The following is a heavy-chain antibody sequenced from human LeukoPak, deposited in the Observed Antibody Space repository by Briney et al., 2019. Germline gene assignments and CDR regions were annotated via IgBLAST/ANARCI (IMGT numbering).Heavy chain of an antibody. CDR1: GFTVNSNY. CDR3: ATRGDIVVVPAAMLKV. CDR2: IYYSGST. Sequence: PGGSLRLSCAASGFTVNSNYMSWVRQPPGKGLEWIGSIYYSGSTYYNPSLKSRVTISVDTSKNQFSLKLSSVTAADTAVYYCATRGDIVVVPAAMLKVWGQGTLVTVSS. J-gene: IGHJ4*02. D-gene: IGHD2-2*01. V-gene: IGHV4-59*05.